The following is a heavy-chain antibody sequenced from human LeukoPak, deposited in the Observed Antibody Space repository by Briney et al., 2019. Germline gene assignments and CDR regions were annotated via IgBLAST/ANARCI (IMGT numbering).Heavy chain of an antibody. CDR2: INHSGST. V-gene: IGHV4-34*01. D-gene: IGHD2-2*01. J-gene: IGHJ4*02. CDR1: GGSFSGYY. Sequence: SETLSLTCAVYGGSFSGYYWSWIRQPPGKGLEWIGEINHSGSTNYNPSLKSGVTISGDTSKNQFSVKLRCVKDAERAVYYCARGHRMVLVVPAASVPTSPRPFDYWGQGTLVTVSS. CDR3: ARGHRMVLVVPAASVPTSPRPFDY.